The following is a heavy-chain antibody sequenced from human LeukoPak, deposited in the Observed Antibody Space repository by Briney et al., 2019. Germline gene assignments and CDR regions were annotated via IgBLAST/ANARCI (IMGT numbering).Heavy chain of an antibody. J-gene: IGHJ6*02. Sequence: SETLSLTCTVSGGSISSYYWSWIRQPPGKGLEWIGYIHYSGSTNYNPSLKSRVTMSVDMSKNQFSLKLSSVTAADTAVYYCVRVRYNWNYGYGLDVWGQGTTVTVSS. CDR3: VRVRYNWNYGYGLDV. CDR1: GGSISSYY. V-gene: IGHV4-59*01. CDR2: IHYSGST. D-gene: IGHD1-20*01.